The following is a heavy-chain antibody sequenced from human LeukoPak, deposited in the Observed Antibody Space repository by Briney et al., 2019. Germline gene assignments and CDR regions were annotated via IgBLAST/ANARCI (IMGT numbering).Heavy chain of an antibody. Sequence: SGGSLRLSCAASGFTFSSYAMSWVRQAPGKGPEWVSAISGSGGSTYYADSVKGRFTISRDNSKNTLYLQMNSLRAEDTAVYYCAKSISDSSGYFLFDYWGQGTLVTVSS. D-gene: IGHD3-22*01. CDR2: ISGSGGST. CDR3: AKSISDSSGYFLFDY. CDR1: GFTFSSYA. J-gene: IGHJ4*02. V-gene: IGHV3-23*01.